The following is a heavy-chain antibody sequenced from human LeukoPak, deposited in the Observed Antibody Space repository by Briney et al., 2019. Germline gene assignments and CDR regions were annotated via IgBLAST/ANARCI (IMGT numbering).Heavy chain of an antibody. V-gene: IGHV3-23*01. CDR2: ISGSGGST. Sequence: PGGSLRLSRTASGFTFSTYAMSWVRQAPGKGLEWVSAISGSGGSTYSADSVKGRFTISRDNSKNTLFLQMNSLRAEDTAVYYCARLDQNYPIGRGLPVDPWGQGTLVTVSS. J-gene: IGHJ5*02. CDR1: GFTFSTYA. CDR3: ARLDQNYPIGRGLPVDP. D-gene: IGHD1-7*01.